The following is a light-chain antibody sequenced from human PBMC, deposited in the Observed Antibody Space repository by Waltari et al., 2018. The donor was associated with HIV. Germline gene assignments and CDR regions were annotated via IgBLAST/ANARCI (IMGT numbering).Light chain of an antibody. Sequence: QSVLTQPPSGSGAPGQRVTNSCSGSSHSLGNNYDVHWYQQLPSAAPKLLIYGDYNRPSGVPDRFSASRSGTSASLAITGLQPEDEAVYYCRSYATIVGVFYVFGTGTKVTV. J-gene: IGLJ1*01. V-gene: IGLV1-40*01. CDR3: RSYATIVGVFYV. CDR2: GDY. CDR1: SHSLGNNYD.